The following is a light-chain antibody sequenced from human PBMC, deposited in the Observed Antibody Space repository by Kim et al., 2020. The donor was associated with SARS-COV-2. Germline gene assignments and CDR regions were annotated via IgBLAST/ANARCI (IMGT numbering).Light chain of an antibody. CDR2: GAS. CDR3: QQYHNMQT. J-gene: IGKJ2*01. Sequence: LSVSPGERATLACRASQSISSNLAWYQQKPGQAPRLLIYGASTRATDIPVRFSGSGSGTEFTLTISSLQSEDFVVYYCQQYHNMQTFGQGTKLEI. V-gene: IGKV3-15*01. CDR1: QSISSN.